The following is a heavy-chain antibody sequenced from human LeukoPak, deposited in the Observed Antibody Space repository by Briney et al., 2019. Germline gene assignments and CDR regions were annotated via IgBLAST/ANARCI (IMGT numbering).Heavy chain of an antibody. CDR1: GYTFTSYG. Sequence: ASVKVSCKASGYTFTSYGISWVRQAPGQGLEWMGWISAYNGNTNYAQKLQGRVTMTTDTPTSTAYMELRSLRSDDTAVYYCARVVYDSSGYPPPDYWGQGTLVTVSS. V-gene: IGHV1-18*01. CDR2: ISAYNGNT. CDR3: ARVVYDSSGYPPPDY. J-gene: IGHJ4*02. D-gene: IGHD3-22*01.